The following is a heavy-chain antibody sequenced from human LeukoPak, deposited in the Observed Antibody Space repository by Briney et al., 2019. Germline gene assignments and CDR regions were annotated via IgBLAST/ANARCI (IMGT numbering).Heavy chain of an antibody. J-gene: IGHJ4*02. Sequence: PGGSLRLSCVASGFTLSTYDMHWVRQVTGKGLEWVSSIGAAGDTDYPASVKGRFTISRENAKNSLYLQMNSLRAGDTAVYYCVRAGTYYYGSGAFDSWGQGTLVTVSS. V-gene: IGHV3-13*01. CDR1: GFTLSTYD. CDR3: VRAGTYYYGSGAFDS. CDR2: IGAAGDT. D-gene: IGHD3-10*01.